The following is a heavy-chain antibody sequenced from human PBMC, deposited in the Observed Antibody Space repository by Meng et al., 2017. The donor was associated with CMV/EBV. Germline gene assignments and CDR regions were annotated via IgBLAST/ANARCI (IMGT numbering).Heavy chain of an antibody. Sequence: SETLSLTCAVYGGSFSGYYWSWIRQPPGKGLEWIGEINHSGSTNYNPSLKSRVTISVDTSKNQFSLKLSSVTAADTAVYYCASFSSSWLHNSFDYWGQGTLVTVSS. CDR2: INHSGST. D-gene: IGHD6-13*01. J-gene: IGHJ4*02. CDR3: ASFSSSWLHNSFDY. V-gene: IGHV4-34*01. CDR1: GGSFSGYY.